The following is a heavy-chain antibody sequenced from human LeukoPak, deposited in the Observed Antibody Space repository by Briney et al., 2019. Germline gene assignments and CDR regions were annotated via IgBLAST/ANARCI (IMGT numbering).Heavy chain of an antibody. J-gene: IGHJ5*02. CDR1: GFTFSSHW. D-gene: IGHD1-26*01. CDR2: ISYDGSNK. V-gene: IGHV3-30*18. CDR3: AKVPLGGSYIWFDP. Sequence: GGSLRLSCAVSGFTFSSHWMSWVRQAPGKGLEWVAVISYDGSNKYYADSVKGRFTISRDNSKNTLYLQMNSLRAEDTAVYYCAKVPLGGSYIWFDPWGQGTLVTVSS.